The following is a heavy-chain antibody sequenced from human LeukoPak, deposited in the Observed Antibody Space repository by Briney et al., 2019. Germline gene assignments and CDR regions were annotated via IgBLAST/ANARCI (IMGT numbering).Heavy chain of an antibody. CDR1: GFTFSSYA. CDR2: ISYDGSNK. J-gene: IGHJ4*02. Sequence: GGSLRLSCVASGFTFSSYAMHWVRQAPGKGLEWVAVISYDGSNKYYADSVKGRFTISRDNSKNTLYLQMNSLRAEDTAVYYCARAGTGVLWFGEPYWGQGTLVTVSS. D-gene: IGHD3-10*01. V-gene: IGHV3-30-3*01. CDR3: ARAGTGVLWFGEPY.